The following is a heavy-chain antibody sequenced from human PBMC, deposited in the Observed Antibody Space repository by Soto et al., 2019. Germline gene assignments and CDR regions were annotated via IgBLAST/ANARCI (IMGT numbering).Heavy chain of an antibody. Sequence: SVKVSCKASGGSFTYTLSWVRQAPGQGLEWMGGIIPIFGTTNYAQKFQGRVTITADESTKTAYMGLSTLRSEDTAVYYCARLHSHGTYGMDVWGQGTTVTVSS. CDR1: GGSFTYT. CDR3: ARLHSHGTYGMDV. D-gene: IGHD5-18*01. V-gene: IGHV1-69*13. J-gene: IGHJ6*02. CDR2: IIPIFGTT.